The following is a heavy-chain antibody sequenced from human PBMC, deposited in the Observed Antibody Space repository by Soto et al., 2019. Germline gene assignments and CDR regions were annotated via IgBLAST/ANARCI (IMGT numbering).Heavy chain of an antibody. Sequence: PSETLSLTCTVSGGSISSGGYYWSWIRQHPGKGLEWIGYIYYSGSTYYNPSLKSRVTISVDTSKNQFSLKLSSVTAADTAVYYCARVWPVWLGELSTYHFDYWGQGTLVTVSS. CDR2: IYYSGST. J-gene: IGHJ4*02. D-gene: IGHD3-10*01. CDR3: ARVWPVWLGELSTYHFDY. V-gene: IGHV4-31*03. CDR1: GGSISSGGYY.